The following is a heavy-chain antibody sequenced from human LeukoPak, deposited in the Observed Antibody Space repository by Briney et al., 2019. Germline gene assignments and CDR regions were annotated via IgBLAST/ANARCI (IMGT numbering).Heavy chain of an antibody. J-gene: IGHJ4*02. CDR3: AKDMRYYDFWSGTY. CDR2: ISGSGGST. CDR1: GFTFSSYA. V-gene: IGHV3-23*01. Sequence: GGSLRLSCAASGFTFSSYAMSWVRQAPGKGQEWVSAISGSGGSTYYADSVKGRFTISRDNSKNTLYLQMNSLRAEDTAVYYCAKDMRYYDFWSGTYWGQGTLVTVSS. D-gene: IGHD3-3*01.